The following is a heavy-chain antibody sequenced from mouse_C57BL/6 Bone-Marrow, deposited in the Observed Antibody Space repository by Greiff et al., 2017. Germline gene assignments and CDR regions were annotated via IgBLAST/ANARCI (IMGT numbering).Heavy chain of an antibody. CDR2: INPGCGGT. D-gene: IGHD2-1*01. V-gene: IGHV1-54*01. J-gene: IGHJ2*01. CDR1: GYAFTNYL. Sequence: QVQLQQSGAELVRPGTSVKVSCKASGYAFTNYLIEWVKQRPGQGLEWIGVINPGCGGTNYNEKFKGKATLTADKSSSTAYMQLSSLTSEDSAVYFCASGGYYGNRFDYWGQGTTLTVSS. CDR3: ASGGYYGNRFDY.